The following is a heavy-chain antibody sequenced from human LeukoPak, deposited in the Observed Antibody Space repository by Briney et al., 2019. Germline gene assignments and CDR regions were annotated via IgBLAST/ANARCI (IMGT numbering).Heavy chain of an antibody. CDR3: AREMRGRYYYYYMDV. Sequence: GGSLRLSCAASGFAFSSYWMSWVRQAPGKGLEWVANIKQDGSEKYYVDSVKGRFTISRDNAKNSLYLQMNSLRAEDTAVYYCAREMRGRYYYYYMDVWGKGTTVAVSS. V-gene: IGHV3-7*01. CDR1: GFAFSSYW. CDR2: IKQDGSEK. J-gene: IGHJ6*03.